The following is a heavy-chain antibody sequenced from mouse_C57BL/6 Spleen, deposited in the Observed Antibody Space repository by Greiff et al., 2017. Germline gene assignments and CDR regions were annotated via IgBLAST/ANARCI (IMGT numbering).Heavy chain of an antibody. V-gene: IGHV1-55*01. CDR1: GYTFTSYW. CDR2: IYPGSGST. D-gene: IGHD2-3*01. Sequence: QVQLQQPGAELVKPGASVKMSCKASGYTFTSYWITWVKQRPGQGLEWIGDIYPGSGSTNYNEKFKSKATLTVDTSSSTAYMQLSSLTSEDSAVYYCAREGLLRTSFGYWGQGTTLTVSS. CDR3: AREGLLRTSFGY. J-gene: IGHJ2*01.